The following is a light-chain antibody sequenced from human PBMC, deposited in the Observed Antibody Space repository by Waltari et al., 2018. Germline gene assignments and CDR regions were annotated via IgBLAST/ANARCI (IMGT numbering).Light chain of an antibody. J-gene: IGKJ1*01. Sequence: DLVMTQSPDSLAVSLGERATINCKSSQSVLKSSNNKNYIAWYQQKTGQRPKLLIYWSSTRESGVPDRYSGSEYGADFTLTISSLQAEEVAVSYCRHYYSAPWTFGQGTKVEIK. CDR2: WSS. CDR1: QSVLKSSNNKNY. V-gene: IGKV4-1*01. CDR3: RHYYSAPWT.